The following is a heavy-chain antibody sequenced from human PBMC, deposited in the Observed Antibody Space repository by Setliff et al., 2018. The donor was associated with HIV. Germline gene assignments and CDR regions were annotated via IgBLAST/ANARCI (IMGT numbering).Heavy chain of an antibody. D-gene: IGHD3-22*01. CDR1: GGTFRSHE. CDR2: IVPILNTG. V-gene: IGHV1-69*13. CDR3: ARIPNHSSGFDY. J-gene: IGHJ4*02. Sequence: ASVKVSCKASGGTFRSHETSWVRQAPGQGLEWMGGIVPILNTGNYAPKFQGRVTITADESTTTAYMELSSLRSEDTAVYYCARIPNHSSGFDYWGQGTPVTVSS.